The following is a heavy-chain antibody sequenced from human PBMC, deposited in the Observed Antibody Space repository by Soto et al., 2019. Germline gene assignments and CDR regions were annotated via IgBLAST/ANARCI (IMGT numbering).Heavy chain of an antibody. J-gene: IGHJ6*02. V-gene: IGHV1-18*01. Sequence: ASAKVSCKASGYTFTSYGISWVRQAPGQRLEWMGWISAYNGNTNYAQKLQGRFTMSTDTSTITAYMEMRSLRSDDSAVYYCARARVFGVVISSYYSYGMDVWCQGTTVTVSS. CDR1: GYTFTSYG. CDR3: ARARVFGVVISSYYSYGMDV. CDR2: ISAYNGNT. D-gene: IGHD3-3*01.